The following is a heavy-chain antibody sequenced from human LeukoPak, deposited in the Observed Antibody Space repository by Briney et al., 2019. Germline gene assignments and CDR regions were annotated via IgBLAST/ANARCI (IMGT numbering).Heavy chain of an antibody. CDR3: ARVPVYGGYDFDY. CDR2: IRSSSSYI. D-gene: IGHD5-12*01. J-gene: IGHJ4*02. Sequence: GGSLRLSCAASGFTFSSYSMNWVRQAPGKGLECVSSIRSSSSYIYYADSVKGRFTISRDNAKNSLYLQMDSLRAEDTAVYYCARVPVYGGYDFDYWGQGTLVTVSS. CDR1: GFTFSSYS. V-gene: IGHV3-21*01.